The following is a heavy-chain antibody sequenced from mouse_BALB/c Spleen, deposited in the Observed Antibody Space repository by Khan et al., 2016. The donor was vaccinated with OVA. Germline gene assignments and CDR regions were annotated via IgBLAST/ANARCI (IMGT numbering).Heavy chain of an antibody. J-gene: IGHJ2*01. Sequence: EVQLLETGGDLVKPGGSLKLSCAASGFPFSSYGMSWVRQTPDKRLEWVATISSSSGYTYYPDSVKGRFTISRDNAKNTLYLQMSSLKSEDTAMYYCARLLPSYFDYWGQGTTLTVSS. V-gene: IGHV5-6*01. CDR3: ARLLPSYFDY. CDR1: GFPFSSYG. CDR2: ISSSSGYT. D-gene: IGHD1-1*01.